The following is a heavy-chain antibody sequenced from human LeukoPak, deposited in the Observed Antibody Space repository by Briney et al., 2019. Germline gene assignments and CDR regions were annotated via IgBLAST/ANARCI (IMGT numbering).Heavy chain of an antibody. CDR2: IKQDGSEK. D-gene: IGHD2-21*01. CDR3: ARVAYCGGDCYFDY. Sequence: PGGSLRLSCAASGFTFSSYWMSWVRQVPGKGPEWVANIKQDGSEKYYVDSVKGRFTISRDNAKNSLYPQMNSLRAEDAAVYYCARVAYCGGDCYFDYWGQGTLVTVSS. J-gene: IGHJ4*02. V-gene: IGHV3-7*01. CDR1: GFTFSSYW.